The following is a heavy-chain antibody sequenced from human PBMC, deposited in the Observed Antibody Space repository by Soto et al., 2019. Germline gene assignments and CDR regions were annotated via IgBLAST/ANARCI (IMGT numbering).Heavy chain of an antibody. CDR3: ARERFQVISDGMDV. CDR2: INPETGGT. CDR1: GYTFTGYY. J-gene: IGHJ6*02. Sequence: ASVKVSCKASGYTFTGYYVHWVREAPGQGLEWMGWINPETGGTSYAQKSQGRVTLSRDTSINTAYLELSSLRFDDAAVYFCARERFQVISDGMDVWGQGTTVTVSS. D-gene: IGHD2-21*01. V-gene: IGHV1-2*02.